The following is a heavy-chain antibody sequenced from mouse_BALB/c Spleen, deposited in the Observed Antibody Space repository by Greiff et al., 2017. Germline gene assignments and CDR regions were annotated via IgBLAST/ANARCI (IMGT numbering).Heavy chain of an antibody. CDR2: ISSGSSTI. CDR3: ARSYYDYPYYAMDY. J-gene: IGHJ4*01. CDR1: GFTLSSFG. V-gene: IGHV5-17*02. Sequence: VQLKESGGGLVQPGGSRKLSCAASGFTLSSFGMHWVRQAPEKGLEWVAYISSGSSTIYYADTVRGRFTISRDNPKNTLFLQMTSLRSEDTAMYYCARSYYDYPYYAMDYWGQGTSVTVSS. D-gene: IGHD2-4*01.